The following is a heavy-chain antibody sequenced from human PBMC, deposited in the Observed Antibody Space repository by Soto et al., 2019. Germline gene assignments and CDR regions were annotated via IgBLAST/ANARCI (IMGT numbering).Heavy chain of an antibody. CDR1: GYSFTSYW. CDR2: IDPSDSYT. V-gene: IGHV5-10-1*01. Sequence: GESLKISCKGSGYSFTSYWISWVLQMPWKGLEWMGRIDPSDSYTNYSPSFQGHVTISADKSISTAYLQWSSLKASDTAMYYCARHRIAAAGIGYYYYGMDVWGQGTTVTVSS. CDR3: ARHRIAAAGIGYYYYGMDV. D-gene: IGHD6-13*01. J-gene: IGHJ6*02.